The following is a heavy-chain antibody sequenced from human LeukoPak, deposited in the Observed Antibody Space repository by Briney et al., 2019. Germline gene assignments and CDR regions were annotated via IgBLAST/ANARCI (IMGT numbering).Heavy chain of an antibody. J-gene: IGHJ4*02. CDR3: VKFRGQLLSSYYFDY. CDR2: ISWNSGSI. V-gene: IGHV3-9*01. CDR1: GFTFDDYA. Sequence: GGSLRLSCAASGFTFDDYAMHWVRQAPGKGLEWVSGISWNSGSIGYADSVKGRFTISRDNAKNSLYLQMNSLRGEDTAVYYCVKFRGQLLSSYYFDYWGQGTLVTVSS. D-gene: IGHD2-2*01.